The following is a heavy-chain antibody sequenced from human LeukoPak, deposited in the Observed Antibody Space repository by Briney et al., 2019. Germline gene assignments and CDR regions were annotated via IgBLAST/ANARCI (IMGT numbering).Heavy chain of an antibody. Sequence: SETLSLTCTVSGGSVSNDNHRWSWIRQPPGKGLEWIGYVNYSGSTKYNPSLKSRVSISADTSRSQVSLKLSSATAADTAVYYCARGVGYCGGDCLDFDYWGQGTLVTVSS. J-gene: IGHJ4*02. CDR3: ARGVGYCGGDCLDFDY. CDR1: GGSVSNDNHR. CDR2: VNYSGST. D-gene: IGHD2-21*02. V-gene: IGHV4-61*01.